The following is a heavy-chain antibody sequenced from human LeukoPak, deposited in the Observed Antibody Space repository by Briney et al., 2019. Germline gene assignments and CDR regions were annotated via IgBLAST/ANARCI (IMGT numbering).Heavy chain of an antibody. CDR1: GGSISSSNW. J-gene: IGHJ3*02. D-gene: IGHD3-22*01. CDR2: IYHSGST. CDR3: ALSPNDCDSSGYFPGRAHVAFDI. Sequence: SETLSLTCAVSGGSISSSNWWSWVRQPPGKGLEWIGEIYHSGSTNYNPSLKSRVTISVDKSKNQFSLKLSSVTAADTAVYYCALSPNDCDSSGYFPGRAHVAFDIWGQGTMVTVSS. V-gene: IGHV4-4*02.